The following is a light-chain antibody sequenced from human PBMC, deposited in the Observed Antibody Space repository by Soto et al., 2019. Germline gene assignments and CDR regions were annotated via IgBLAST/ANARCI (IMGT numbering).Light chain of an antibody. V-gene: IGLV1-40*01. CDR1: SSNIGAGYD. CDR3: QSFDTSVSGSQGV. Sequence: QSVLTQPPSVSGAPGQRVTISCTGSSSNIGAGYDVHWYQQLPGTAPKLLIYDYNNRPSGVPDRFSGSKSGTSASLAITGLQADDEAHYYCQSFDTSVSGSQGVFGGGTKLTVL. CDR2: DYN. J-gene: IGLJ3*02.